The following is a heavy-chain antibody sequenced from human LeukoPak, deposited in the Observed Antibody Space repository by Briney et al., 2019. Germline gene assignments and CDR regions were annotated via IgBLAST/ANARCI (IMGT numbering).Heavy chain of an antibody. J-gene: IGHJ4*02. Sequence: GGSLRLSCAASGFTFSSYAMSWVRQAPGKGLEWVSYISSSGSTIYYADSVKGRFTISRDNAKNSLYLQMNSLRAEDTAVYYCARAPERPLHYFDYWGQGTLVTVSS. CDR3: ARAPERPLHYFDY. V-gene: IGHV3-11*01. CDR2: ISSSGSTI. CDR1: GFTFSSYA. D-gene: IGHD1-14*01.